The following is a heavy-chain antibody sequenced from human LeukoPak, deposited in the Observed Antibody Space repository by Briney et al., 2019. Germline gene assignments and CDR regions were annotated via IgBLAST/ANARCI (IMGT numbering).Heavy chain of an antibody. CDR3: AKVGGYDFWSGYYCYFDY. Sequence: PGVSLRLSCAASGFTFSSYAMSWVRQAPGKGLEWVSAISGSGGSTYYADSVKGRFTISRDNSKNTLYLQMNSLRAEDTAVYYCAKVGGYDFWSGYYCYFDYWGQGTLVTVSS. J-gene: IGHJ4*02. D-gene: IGHD3-3*01. V-gene: IGHV3-23*01. CDR2: ISGSGGST. CDR1: GFTFSSYA.